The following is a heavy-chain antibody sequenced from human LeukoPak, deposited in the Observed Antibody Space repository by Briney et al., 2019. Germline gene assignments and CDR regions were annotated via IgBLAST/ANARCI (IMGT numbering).Heavy chain of an antibody. V-gene: IGHV1-2*04. J-gene: IGHJ4*02. CDR2: INPNSGGT. CDR1: GYTFTCYY. Sequence: ASVKVSCKASGYTFTCYYMHWVRQAPGQGLEWMGWINPNSGGTNYAQKFQGWVTMTRDTSISTAYMELSRLRSDDTAVYYCARDREGDGGYVDYWGQGTLVTVSS. CDR3: ARDREGDGGYVDY. D-gene: IGHD5-12*01.